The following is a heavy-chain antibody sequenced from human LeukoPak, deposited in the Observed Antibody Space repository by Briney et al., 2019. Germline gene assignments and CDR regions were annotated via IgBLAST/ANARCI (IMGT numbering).Heavy chain of an antibody. Sequence: SVKVSCKASGGTFSSYAISWVRQAPGQGLEWMGGIIPIFGTANYAQKFQGRVTITADESTSTAYMELSSLRSEDTAVYYCARDRGRIVVVVAASSSWFDPWGQGTLVTVSS. CDR3: ARDRGRIVVVVAASSSWFDP. J-gene: IGHJ5*02. CDR1: GGTFSSYA. V-gene: IGHV1-69*13. D-gene: IGHD2-15*01. CDR2: IIPIFGTA.